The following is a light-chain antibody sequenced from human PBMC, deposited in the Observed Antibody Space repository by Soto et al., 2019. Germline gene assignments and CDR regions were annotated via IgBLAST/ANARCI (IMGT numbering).Light chain of an antibody. CDR3: QTWGTAIHDVV. J-gene: IGLJ2*01. CDR1: SGHNNYA. CDR2: LNTDGSH. Sequence: QLVLTQSPSASASLGASVKLTCTLSSGHNNYAIAWHQQQPDKGPRYLMKLNTDGSHSKGAGIPDRFSGSSSGAERHLTISGLQCEDEADYYCQTWGTAIHDVVFGGGTKLTVL. V-gene: IGLV4-69*01.